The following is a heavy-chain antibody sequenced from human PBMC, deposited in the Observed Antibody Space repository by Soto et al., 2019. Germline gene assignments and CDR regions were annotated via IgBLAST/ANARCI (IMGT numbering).Heavy chain of an antibody. J-gene: IGHJ4*02. CDR1: GFTFTRYS. CDR2: VSSTTNYI. V-gene: IGHV3-21*06. Sequence: PGGSLRLSCAASGFTFTRYSMNWVRQAPGKGLEWVSSVSSTTNYIYYGDSMKGRFTISRDNAKNSLYLEMNSLRAEDTAVYYCARESEDLTSNFDYWGQGTLVTVSS. CDR3: ARESEDLTSNFDY.